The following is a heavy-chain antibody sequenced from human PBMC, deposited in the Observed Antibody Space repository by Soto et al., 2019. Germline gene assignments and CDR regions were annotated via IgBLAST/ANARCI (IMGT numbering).Heavy chain of an antibody. J-gene: IGHJ4*02. CDR1: GFTFTRYS. CDR2: VSSTTNYI. V-gene: IGHV3-21*06. Sequence: PGGSLRLSCAASGFTFTRYSMNWVRQAPGKGLEWVSSVSSTTNYIYYGDSMKGRFTISRDNAKNSLYLEMNSLRAEDTAVYYCARESEDLTSNFDYWGQGTLVTVSS. CDR3: ARESEDLTSNFDY.